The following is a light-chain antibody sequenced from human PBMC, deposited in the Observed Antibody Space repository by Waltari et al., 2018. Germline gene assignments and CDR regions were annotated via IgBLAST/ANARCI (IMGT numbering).Light chain of an antibody. CDR3: TSYTSSSSSAYVV. Sequence: QSALTQPAPVSGSPGQPITISCPGTSSAVCGYTYVSWSHHPPGKAPKLMLYDVRKRPSGVSNRFSGSKSGNTASLTISGLQSEDEADYYCTSYTSSSSSAYVVFGGGTKLTVL. CDR2: DVR. J-gene: IGLJ2*01. V-gene: IGLV2-14*03. CDR1: SSAVCGYTY.